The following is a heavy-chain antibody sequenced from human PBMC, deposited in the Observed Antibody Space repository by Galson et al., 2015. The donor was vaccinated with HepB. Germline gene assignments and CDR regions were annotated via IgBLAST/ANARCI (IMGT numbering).Heavy chain of an antibody. J-gene: IGHJ5*02. CDR1: GFTFSSYA. V-gene: IGHV3-30-3*01. CDR3: ARGAGSGWSMGGFDP. D-gene: IGHD6-19*01. Sequence: SLRLSCAASGFTFSSYAMHWVRQAPGKGLEWVAVISYDGSNKYYADSVKGRFTISRDNSKNTLYLQMNSLRAEDTAVYYCARGAGSGWSMGGFDPWGQGTLVTVSS. CDR2: ISYDGSNK.